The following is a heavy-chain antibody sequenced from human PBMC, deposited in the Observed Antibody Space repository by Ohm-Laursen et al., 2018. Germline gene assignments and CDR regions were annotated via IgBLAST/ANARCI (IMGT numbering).Heavy chain of an antibody. CDR2: IYYSGST. D-gene: IGHD3-22*01. Sequence: SDTLSLTCTVSGGSISSYYWSWIRQPPGKGLEWIGYIYYSGSTKYNPSLKSRVTISVDTSKNQFSLKLNSVTAADTAVYYCARGTYYYDTSGYFVVDYWGQGTLVTVSS. CDR1: GGSISSYY. V-gene: IGHV4-59*07. CDR3: ARGTYYYDTSGYFVVDY. J-gene: IGHJ4*02.